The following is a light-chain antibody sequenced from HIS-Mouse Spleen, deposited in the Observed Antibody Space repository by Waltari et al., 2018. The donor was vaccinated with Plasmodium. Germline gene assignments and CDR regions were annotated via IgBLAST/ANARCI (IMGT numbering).Light chain of an antibody. V-gene: IGLV2-23*01. CDR3: CSYAGSSTYV. J-gene: IGLJ1*01. CDR2: EGS. CDR1: SSAVGSSTL. Sequence: QSALTQPASVSGSPGQSSPLPCTGTSSAVGSSTLVSWYQQHPGKAPKLMIYEGSKRPSGVSNRFSGSKSGNTASLTISGLQAEDEADYYCCSYAGSSTYVFGTGTKVTVL.